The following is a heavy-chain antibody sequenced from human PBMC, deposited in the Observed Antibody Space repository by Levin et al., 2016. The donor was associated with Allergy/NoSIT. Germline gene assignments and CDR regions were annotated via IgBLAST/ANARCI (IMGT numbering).Heavy chain of an antibody. CDR1: GFTFSSYA. Sequence: GESLKISCAASGFTFSSYAMHWVRQAPGKGLEWVAVISYDGSNKYYADSVKGRFTISRDNSKNTLYLQMNSLRAEDTAVYYCARVPPPKNSGSWRGAFDIWGQGTMVTVSS. CDR3: ARVPPPKNSGSWRGAFDI. D-gene: IGHD1-26*01. J-gene: IGHJ3*02. CDR2: ISYDGSNK. V-gene: IGHV3-30-3*01.